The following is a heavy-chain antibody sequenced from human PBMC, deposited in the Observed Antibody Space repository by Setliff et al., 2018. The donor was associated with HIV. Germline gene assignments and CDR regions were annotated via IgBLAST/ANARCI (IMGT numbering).Heavy chain of an antibody. D-gene: IGHD3-22*01. CDR1: GGSISSYY. Sequence: SETLSLTCTVSGGSISSYYWSWIRQPAGKGLEWIGRIYTSGSTYYNSSLKSRVTIFVDTSKNQFSLKLSSVTAADTAVYYCARGLSFYDPGGFDYWGQGTLVTAPQ. CDR3: ARGLSFYDPGGFDY. V-gene: IGHV4-4*07. J-gene: IGHJ4*02. CDR2: IYTSGST.